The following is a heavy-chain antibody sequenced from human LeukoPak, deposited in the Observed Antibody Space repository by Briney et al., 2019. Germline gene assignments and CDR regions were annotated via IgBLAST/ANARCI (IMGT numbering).Heavy chain of an antibody. J-gene: IGHJ6*02. CDR3: AKDDFWSGSNYYYGMDV. V-gene: IGHV3-23*01. CDR1: GFTFSTYA. Sequence: GGSLRLSCAASGFTFSTYAMSWVRQAPGKGLEWVSGLSGSGGSTYYADSVKGRFTISRDNSKNTLYLQMNSLRAEDTAVYYCAKDDFWSGSNYYYGMDVWGQGTTVTVSS. D-gene: IGHD3-3*01. CDR2: LSGSGGST.